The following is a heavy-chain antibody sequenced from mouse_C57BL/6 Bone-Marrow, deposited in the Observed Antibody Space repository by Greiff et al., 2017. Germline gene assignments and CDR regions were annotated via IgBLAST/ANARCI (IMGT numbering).Heavy chain of an antibody. V-gene: IGHV14-1*01. J-gene: IGHJ4*01. CDR1: GFNIKDYY. D-gene: IGHD2-5*01. CDR3: AYYSNPYYAMDY. Sequence: EVQLQQSGAELVRPGASVKLSCTASGFNIKDYYMHWVKQRPEQGLEWIGRIDPEDGDTEYDPKFQGKATMTADTSSNTAYLQLSSLTSEDTAVYYCAYYSNPYYAMDYWGQGTSVTVSS. CDR2: IDPEDGDT.